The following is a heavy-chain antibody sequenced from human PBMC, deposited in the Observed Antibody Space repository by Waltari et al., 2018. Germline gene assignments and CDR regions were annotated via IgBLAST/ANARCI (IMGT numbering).Heavy chain of an antibody. CDR1: GYTFTGYY. J-gene: IGHJ3*02. D-gene: IGHD6-6*01. CDR2: INPNSGGT. Sequence: QVQLVQSGAEVKKPGASVKVSCKASGYTFTGYYMHWVRQAPGQGLEWMGGINPNSGGTNDAQKFQGRVTMTRDTSISTAYMELSRLRSDDTAVYYCARDRGGYSSSRAPVVAFDIWGQGTMVTVSS. V-gene: IGHV1-2*02. CDR3: ARDRGGYSSSRAPVVAFDI.